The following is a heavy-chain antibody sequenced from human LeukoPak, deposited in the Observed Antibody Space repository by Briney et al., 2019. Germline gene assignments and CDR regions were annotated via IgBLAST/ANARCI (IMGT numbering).Heavy chain of an antibody. J-gene: IGHJ4*02. CDR3: ARRYTGSSKSDY. D-gene: IGHD1-26*01. Sequence: SETLSLTCTVSGGSISNYWWSWIRQPPGKGLEWIGYVFDSGGTNYNPSLKGRVTISVDTSKKQFSLKLTSVTAADTAVYYCARRYTGSSKSDYWGQGALVTVSS. CDR1: GGSISNYW. CDR2: VFDSGGT. V-gene: IGHV4-59*08.